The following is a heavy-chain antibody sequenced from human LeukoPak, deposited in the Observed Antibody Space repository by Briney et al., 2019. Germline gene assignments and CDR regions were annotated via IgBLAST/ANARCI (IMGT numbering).Heavy chain of an antibody. V-gene: IGHV4-34*01. CDR2: INHSGST. J-gene: IGHJ6*02. Sequence: SETLSLTCAVYGGSFSGYYWSWIRQPPGKGLEWIGEINHSGSTNYNPSLKSRVTISVDTSKNRSSLKLSSVTAADTAVYYCARKAERGYCSSTSCYSAVYYYYYGMDVWGQGTTVTVSS. CDR3: ARKAERGYCSSTSCYSAVYYYYYGMDV. D-gene: IGHD2-2*01. CDR1: GGSFSGYY.